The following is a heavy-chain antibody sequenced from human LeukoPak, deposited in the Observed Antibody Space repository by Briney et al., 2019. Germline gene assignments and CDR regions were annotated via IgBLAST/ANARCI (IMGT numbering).Heavy chain of an antibody. CDR3: ARTYYYDSSGYLNHWFDP. CDR2: IYDIGST. Sequence: SETLSLTCTISGGSVSSYYWSWIRQPPGKGLEWIGYIYDIGSTKYNPSLKSRVTMSVDTSKNQFSLKLSSVTAADTAVYHCARTYYYDSSGYLNHWFDPWGQGTLVTVSS. CDR1: GGSVSSYY. V-gene: IGHV4-59*08. D-gene: IGHD3-22*01. J-gene: IGHJ5*02.